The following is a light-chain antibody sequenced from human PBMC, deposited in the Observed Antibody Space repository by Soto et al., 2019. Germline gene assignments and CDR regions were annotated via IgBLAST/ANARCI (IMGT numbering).Light chain of an antibody. V-gene: IGKV3-15*01. CDR3: QHYNNWPT. CDR2: GAS. CDR1: QSVSSN. J-gene: IGKJ1*01. Sequence: EIVMTQSPATLSVSPGERATLSCRASQSVSSNLAWYQQKPGQAPRLLIYGASTSATGIPARFSGSGSGTEFTLTISSLQSEDFAVYYCQHYNNWPTFGQGTKVEIK.